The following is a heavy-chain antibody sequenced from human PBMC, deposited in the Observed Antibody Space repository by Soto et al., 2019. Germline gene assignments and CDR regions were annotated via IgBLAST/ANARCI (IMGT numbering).Heavy chain of an antibody. V-gene: IGHV4-34*01. D-gene: IGHD5-12*01. CDR2: INHSGST. Sequence: QVQLQQWGAGLLKPSETLSLTCAVYGGSFSGYYWSWLRQPPGKGLEWIGEINHSGSTNYNPSLKSRVTISVDTSKNQFSLKLSSVTAADTAVYYCARDGSGYRRMYYFDYWGQGTLVTVSS. CDR1: GGSFSGYY. J-gene: IGHJ4*02. CDR3: ARDGSGYRRMYYFDY.